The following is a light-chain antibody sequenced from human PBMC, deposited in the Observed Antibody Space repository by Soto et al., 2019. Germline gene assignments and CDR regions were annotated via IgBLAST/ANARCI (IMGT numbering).Light chain of an antibody. Sequence: DIQMTQSPSSLSASVGDRITITCRASQSISSYLNWYQQKPGKAPKLLIYAASSFQSGVPSRFRGSGSGTDFTLTISSLQPEDFATYYCQQSYSTPWTFGQGTKVEIK. V-gene: IGKV1-39*01. CDR3: QQSYSTPWT. CDR2: AAS. J-gene: IGKJ1*01. CDR1: QSISSY.